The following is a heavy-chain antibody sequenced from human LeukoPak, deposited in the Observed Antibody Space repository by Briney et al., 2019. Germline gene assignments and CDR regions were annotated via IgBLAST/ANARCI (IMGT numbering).Heavy chain of an antibody. D-gene: IGHD3-22*01. CDR1: GYTFTGYY. V-gene: IGHV1-2*02. Sequence: ASVKVSRKASGYTFTGYYIHWVRQAPGQGLECMGWMNPNGGGTDYAQKFQGRVTMTRDTSISTAYMELSRLRSDDTALYYCTRAPSSGPFDYWGQGTLVTVSS. CDR3: TRAPSSGPFDY. J-gene: IGHJ4*02. CDR2: MNPNGGGT.